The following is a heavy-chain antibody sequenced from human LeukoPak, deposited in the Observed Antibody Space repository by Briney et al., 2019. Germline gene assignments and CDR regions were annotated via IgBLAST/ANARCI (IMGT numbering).Heavy chain of an antibody. CDR3: AKDTYYDFWSGYRGGFDY. D-gene: IGHD3-3*01. J-gene: IGHJ4*02. V-gene: IGHV3-30-3*01. CDR1: GFTLSHYS. CDR2: ILYDGSNK. Sequence: GGSLRLSCVVSGFTLSHYSMHWVRQAPGKGLEWVALILYDGSNKHHADSVKGRFTIFRDDSKNTLYLQMNSLRAEDTAVYYCAKDTYYDFWSGYRGGFDYWGQGTLVTVSS.